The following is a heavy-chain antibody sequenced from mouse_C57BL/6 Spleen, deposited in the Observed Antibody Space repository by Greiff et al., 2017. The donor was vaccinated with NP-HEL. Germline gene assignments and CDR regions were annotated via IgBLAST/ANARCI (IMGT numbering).Heavy chain of an antibody. CDR1: GFTFSSYG. Sequence: EVQRVESGGDLVKPGGSLKLSCAASGFTFSSYGMSWVRQTPDKRLEWVATISSGGSYTYYPDSVKGRFTISRDNAKNTLYLQMSSLKSEDTAMYYCARQGEGVTTRDFDYWGQGTTLTVSS. D-gene: IGHD2-2*01. CDR3: ARQGEGVTTRDFDY. V-gene: IGHV5-6*01. J-gene: IGHJ2*01. CDR2: ISSGGSYT.